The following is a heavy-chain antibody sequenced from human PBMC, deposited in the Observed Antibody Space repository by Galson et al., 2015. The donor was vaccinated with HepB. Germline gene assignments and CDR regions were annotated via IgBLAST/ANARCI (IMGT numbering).Heavy chain of an antibody. Sequence: SLRLSCAASGFTFSSYEMNWVRQAPGKGLEWVSYISSSGSTIYYADSVKGRFTISRDNAKNSLYLQMNSLRAEDTAVYYCARVAGGGVFDYWGQGTLVTVSS. CDR1: GFTFSSYE. D-gene: IGHD3-16*01. CDR3: ARVAGGGVFDY. CDR2: ISSSGSTI. J-gene: IGHJ4*02. V-gene: IGHV3-48*03.